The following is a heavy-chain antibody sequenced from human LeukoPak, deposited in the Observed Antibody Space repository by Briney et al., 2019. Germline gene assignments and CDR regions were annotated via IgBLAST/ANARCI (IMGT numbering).Heavy chain of an antibody. J-gene: IGHJ4*02. V-gene: IGHV1-8*03. CDR2: MNPNSGNT. CDR1: GYTFTSYD. D-gene: IGHD6-13*01. CDR3: ARGGTQSGFDY. Sequence: AASVKVSCKASGYTFTSYDINWVRQAAGQGLEWMGWMNPNSGNTGYAQKFQGRVTITRNTSISTAYMELSSLRSEDTAVYYCARGGTQSGFDYWGQGTLVTVSS.